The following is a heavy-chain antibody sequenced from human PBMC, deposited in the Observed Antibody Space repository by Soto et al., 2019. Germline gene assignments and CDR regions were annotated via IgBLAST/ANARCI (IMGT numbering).Heavy chain of an antibody. CDR3: ARDFKAWGYFDY. D-gene: IGHD3-16*01. V-gene: IGHV1-2*02. Sequence: QVQLVQSGAEVTKPGASVTVSCKASGYTFTGYYMHWVRQAPGEGLEWMGWINPNSGSTNYAQKFQGRCTMTRDTSISTVYMELSRLRSDDTAVYYCARDFKAWGYFDYWGQGTLVTVSS. J-gene: IGHJ4*02. CDR2: INPNSGST. CDR1: GYTFTGYY.